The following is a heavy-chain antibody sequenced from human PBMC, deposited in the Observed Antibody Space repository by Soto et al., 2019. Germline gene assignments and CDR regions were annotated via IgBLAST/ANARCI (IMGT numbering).Heavy chain of an antibody. CDR1: GFTFGGYW. Sequence: GGSLRLSCAASGFTFGGYWMHWVRQAPGKGLEWVSRSNRDGSDTNYADSVKGRFTVSRDNAKNTLFLQMNGLRAEDTAVYFCAREYYGLLAGYMDLWGQGTLVTVSS. D-gene: IGHD3-9*01. CDR3: AREYYGLLAGYMDL. V-gene: IGHV3-74*01. J-gene: IGHJ5*02. CDR2: SNRDGSDT.